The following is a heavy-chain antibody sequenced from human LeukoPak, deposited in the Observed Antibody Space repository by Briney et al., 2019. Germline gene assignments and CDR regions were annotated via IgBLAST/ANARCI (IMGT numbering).Heavy chain of an antibody. V-gene: IGHV4-34*01. Sequence: SETLSLTCTVSGGSISSYYWSWIRQPPGKGLEWIGEINHSGSTNYNPSLKSRVTISVDTSKNQFSLKLSSVTAADTAVYYCARESSGYDFPFYYYYGMDVWGQGTTVTVSS. CDR2: INHSGST. J-gene: IGHJ6*02. CDR3: ARESSGYDFPFYYYYGMDV. D-gene: IGHD5-12*01. CDR1: GGSISSYY.